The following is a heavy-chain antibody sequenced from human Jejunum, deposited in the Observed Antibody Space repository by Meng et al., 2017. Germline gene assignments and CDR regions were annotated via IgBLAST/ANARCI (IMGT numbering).Heavy chain of an antibody. CDR2: IYHSGRN. D-gene: IGHD5-18*01. CDR3: ARGGYYSFDY. V-gene: IGHV4-4*02. CDR1: GGSISSVYW. Sequence: QVRPQEYGPSLVNPSETQSLTCPVSGGSISSVYWWTWVRQSPGKGLEWIGEIYHSGRNNYNPSLKSRVTISVDKSKNQFSLKLTSVTAADTAVYYCARGGYYSFDYWGQGTLVTVSS. J-gene: IGHJ4*02.